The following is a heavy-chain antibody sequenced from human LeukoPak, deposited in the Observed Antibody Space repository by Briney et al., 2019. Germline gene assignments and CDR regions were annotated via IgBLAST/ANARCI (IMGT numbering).Heavy chain of an antibody. Sequence: PSETLSLTCAVYGGSFSGYYWSWIRQPPGKGLEWIGEINHSGSTNYNPSLKSRVTISVDTSKNQFSLKLSSVTAADTAVYYCARVGPQKSRYYMDVWGKGTTVTVSS. J-gene: IGHJ6*03. V-gene: IGHV4-34*01. CDR1: GGSFSGYY. CDR3: ARVGPQKSRYYMDV. CDR2: INHSGST.